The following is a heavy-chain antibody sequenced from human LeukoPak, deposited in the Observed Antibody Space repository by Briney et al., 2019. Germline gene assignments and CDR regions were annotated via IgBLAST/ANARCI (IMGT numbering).Heavy chain of an antibody. Sequence: GGSLRLSCAVSGITLSNYGMSWVRQAPGKGLEWVAGISGSGGSTYYADSVKGRFTISRDNPKNTLYLQMNSLRAEDTAVYFCAKRGVVIRVILVGFHKEAYYFDSWGQGALVTVSS. CDR2: ISGSGGST. V-gene: IGHV3-23*01. CDR3: AKRGVVIRVILVGFHKEAYYFDS. CDR1: GITLSNYG. J-gene: IGHJ4*02. D-gene: IGHD3-22*01.